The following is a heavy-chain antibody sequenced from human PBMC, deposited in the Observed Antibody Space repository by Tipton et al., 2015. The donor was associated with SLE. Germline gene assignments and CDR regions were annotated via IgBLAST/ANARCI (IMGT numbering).Heavy chain of an antibody. CDR2: INHSGST. D-gene: IGHD4-23*01. Sequence: TLSLTCAVYGGSFSGYYWSWIRQPPGKGLEWIGEINHSGSTNYNPSLKSRVTMSVETSKNQFSLKLSSVTAADTAVYYCARSVTLRWPLDYWGQGTLVTVSS. CDR1: GGSFSGYY. V-gene: IGHV4-34*01. J-gene: IGHJ4*02. CDR3: ARSVTLRWPLDY.